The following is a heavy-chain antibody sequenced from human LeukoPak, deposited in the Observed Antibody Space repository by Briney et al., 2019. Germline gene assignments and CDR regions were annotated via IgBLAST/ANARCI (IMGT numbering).Heavy chain of an antibody. CDR1: GFTMKTFV. D-gene: IGHD4-17*01. CDR2: ILNDGSQK. Sequence: LGTSLRLSCSASGFTMKTFVMHWVRQAPGKGLEWVAVILNDGSQKHYVGSVKGRFTISRENSMNTLSLQMNDLKVEDTGVYYCVKGADGDYDFEASFYFESWGQGTLVGVSS. J-gene: IGHJ4*02. CDR3: VKGADGDYDFEASFYFES. V-gene: IGHV3-33*06.